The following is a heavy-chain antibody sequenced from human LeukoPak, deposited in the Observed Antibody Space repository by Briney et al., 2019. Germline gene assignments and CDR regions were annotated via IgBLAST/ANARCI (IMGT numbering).Heavy chain of an antibody. V-gene: IGHV4-61*08. J-gene: IGHJ4*02. CDR1: GGSISTSAFY. CDR2: IYYSGST. CDR3: ARAPGQGATFFDY. D-gene: IGHD1-26*01. Sequence: SETLSLTCTVSGGSISTSAFYWGWIRQPPGKGLEWIGYIYYSGSTNYNPSLKSRVTISVDTSKNQFSLKLSSVTAADTAVYYCARAPGQGATFFDYWGQGTPVTVSS.